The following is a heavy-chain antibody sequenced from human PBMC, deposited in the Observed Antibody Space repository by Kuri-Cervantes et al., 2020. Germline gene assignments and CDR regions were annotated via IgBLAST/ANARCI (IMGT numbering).Heavy chain of an antibody. D-gene: IGHD6-19*01. V-gene: IGHV3-7*01. J-gene: IGHJ4*02. CDR1: GFTFSTYW. CDR3: AKDRIAVAGPIDY. Sequence: GESLKISCATSGFTFSTYWMSWVRQAPGKGLEWVANIKQDGSEKYYVDSVRGRFTISRDNAKNSLYLQMNSLRAEDTAVYYCAKDRIAVAGPIDYWGQGTLVTVSS. CDR2: IKQDGSEK.